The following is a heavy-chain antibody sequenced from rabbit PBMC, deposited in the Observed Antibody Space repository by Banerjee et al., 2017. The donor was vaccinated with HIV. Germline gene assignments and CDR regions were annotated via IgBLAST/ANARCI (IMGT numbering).Heavy chain of an antibody. CDR2: IYAGSSGST. CDR1: GFSFSSSWY. J-gene: IGHJ4*01. Sequence: LEESGGDLVKPGASLTLTCTASGFSFSSSWYMCWVRQAPGKGLEWIACIYAGSSGSTYYASWAKGRFTISKTSSTTVTLQMTSLTAADTATYFCASDDGYVGVSANLWGPGTLVTVS. V-gene: IGHV1S40*01. CDR3: ASDDGYVGVSANL. D-gene: IGHD6-1*01.